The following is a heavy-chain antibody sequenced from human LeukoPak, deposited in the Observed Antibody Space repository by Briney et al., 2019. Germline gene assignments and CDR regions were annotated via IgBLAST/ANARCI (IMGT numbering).Heavy chain of an antibody. J-gene: IGHJ4*02. Sequence: GGSLRLSCAASGFTFRSYSMNWVRQAPGKGLEWVSFISGMSSTMYYADSVKGRFTISRDNAKNSVYLQMNSLRDEDTAVYYCARDSSDAYNPEPGYWGQGTLVTVSS. CDR2: ISGMSSTM. CDR1: GFTFRSYS. V-gene: IGHV3-48*02. CDR3: ARDSSDAYNPEPGY. D-gene: IGHD5-24*01.